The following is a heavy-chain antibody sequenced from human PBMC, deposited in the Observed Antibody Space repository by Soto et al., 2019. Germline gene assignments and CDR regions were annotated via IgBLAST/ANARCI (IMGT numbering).Heavy chain of an antibody. CDR1: GFTFTTYG. Sequence: QVELVEWGGGVVQPGRSLRISGAASGFTFTTYGMHWVRQAPGKGLEWVAHIWYDGSNKYYADSVKGRFTISRDNSKGTVFLQMNSLRAEDTAVYYCARDGSMILTEWGQGTLVTVSS. J-gene: IGHJ4*02. CDR3: ARDGSMILTE. D-gene: IGHD3-22*01. CDR2: IWYDGSNK. V-gene: IGHV3-33*01.